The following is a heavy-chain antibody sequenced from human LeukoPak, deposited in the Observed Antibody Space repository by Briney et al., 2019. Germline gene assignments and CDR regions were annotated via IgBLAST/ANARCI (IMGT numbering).Heavy chain of an antibody. CDR1: GITFTSHA. D-gene: IGHD5-24*01. Sequence: GGSLRLSCAASGITFTSHAMSWVRQPPGKGLEWVSLIGGTGGHTFYGDSVKARFTISRDNSKSTLYLQMNSLRAEDTAVYYCAKGGVATMKDGYNYYYYYMEVWGRGTTVTVYS. J-gene: IGHJ6*03. V-gene: IGHV3-23*01. CDR3: AKGGVATMKDGYNYYYYYMEV. CDR2: IGGTGGHT.